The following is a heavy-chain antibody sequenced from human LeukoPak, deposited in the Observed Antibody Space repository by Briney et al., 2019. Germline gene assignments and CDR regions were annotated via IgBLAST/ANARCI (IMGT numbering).Heavy chain of an antibody. D-gene: IGHD1-1*01. V-gene: IGHV3-9*01. CDR2: LSWNSGSI. CDR1: GFTFDDYA. Sequence: PGGSLRLSCAASGFTFDDYAMHWVRQAPGKGLEWVSGLSWNSGSIGYADSVKGRFTISRDNAKNSLYLQMNSLRAEDTALYYCAKALERRIYYYGMDVWGQGTTVTVSS. CDR3: AKALERRIYYYGMDV. J-gene: IGHJ6*02.